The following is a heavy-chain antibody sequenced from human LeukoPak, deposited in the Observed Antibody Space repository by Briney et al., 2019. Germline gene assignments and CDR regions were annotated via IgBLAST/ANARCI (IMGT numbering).Heavy chain of an antibody. V-gene: IGHV3-30-3*01. CDR2: ISSDGNTK. J-gene: IGHJ4*02. D-gene: IGHD3-16*01. Sequence: PGGSLRLSCTASGFTFSSYAMHWVRQAPGKGLEWAAVISSDGNTKYYADSVEGRFTTSRDNSNNTLYLQMNSLGAEDTAVYYWASGRGGAKDYWGQGTLVTVSS. CDR1: GFTFSSYA. CDR3: ASGRGGAKDY.